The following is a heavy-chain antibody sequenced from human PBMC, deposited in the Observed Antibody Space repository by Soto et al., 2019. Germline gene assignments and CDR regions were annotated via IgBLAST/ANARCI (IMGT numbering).Heavy chain of an antibody. CDR2: ISAHNGNT. J-gene: IGHJ4*02. D-gene: IGHD1-1*01. Sequence: QVHLVQSGAEVKKPGASVKVSCKGSGYAFTTYGITWVRQAPGQGLEGRGWISAHNGNTNYAQKLQGRVTVTRDTSTSTAYMKLRRLRSDDTAVYYCARGRYGDYWGQGALVTVSS. CDR1: GYAFTTYG. CDR3: ARGRYGDY. V-gene: IGHV1-18*01.